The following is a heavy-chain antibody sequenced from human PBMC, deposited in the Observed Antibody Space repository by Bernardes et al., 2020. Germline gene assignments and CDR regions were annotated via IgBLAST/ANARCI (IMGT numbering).Heavy chain of an antibody. CDR1: GGSISSSSYY. V-gene: IGHV4-39*01. CDR3: ARHEHFGYSSSWRSWFDP. Sequence: SETLSLTCTVSGGSISSSSYYWGWIRQPPGKGLEWIGSIYYSGSTYYNPSLKSRVTISVDTSKNQFSLKLSSVTAADTAVYYCARHEHFGYSSSWRSWFDPWGQGTLVTVSS. J-gene: IGHJ5*02. CDR2: IYYSGST. D-gene: IGHD6-13*01.